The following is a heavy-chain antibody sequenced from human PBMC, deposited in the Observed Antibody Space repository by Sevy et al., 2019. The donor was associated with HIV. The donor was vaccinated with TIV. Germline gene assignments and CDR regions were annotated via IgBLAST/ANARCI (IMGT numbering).Heavy chain of an antibody. J-gene: IGHJ4*02. CDR1: GFTFSNAW. CDR3: TTDGGGYNYGYSFDY. CDR2: IKSKTDGGTT. Sequence: GGSLRLSCAASGFTFSNAWMNWVRQAPGKGLEWGGRIKSKTDGGTTDYAAPVKGRFTISRDDSKNTLYLQMNSLKTEDTAVYYCTTDGGGYNYGYSFDYWGQGTLVTVSS. V-gene: IGHV3-15*07. D-gene: IGHD5-18*01.